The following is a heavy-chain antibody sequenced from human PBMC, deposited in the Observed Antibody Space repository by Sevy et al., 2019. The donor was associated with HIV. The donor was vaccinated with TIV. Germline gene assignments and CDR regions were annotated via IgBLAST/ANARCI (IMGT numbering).Heavy chain of an antibody. J-gene: IGHJ4*02. Sequence: SETLSLTCTVSGGSISSSSYYWGWIRQPPGKGLEWIGSIYYSGSTCYNPSLKSRVTISVDTSKNQFSLKLSSVTAADTAVYYCARLGAAAGPPYFDYWGQGTLVTVSS. V-gene: IGHV4-39*01. D-gene: IGHD6-13*01. CDR3: ARLGAAAGPPYFDY. CDR1: GGSISSSSYY. CDR2: IYYSGST.